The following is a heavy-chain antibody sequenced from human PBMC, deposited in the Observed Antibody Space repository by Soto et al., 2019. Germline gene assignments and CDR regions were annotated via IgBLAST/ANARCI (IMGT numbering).Heavy chain of an antibody. J-gene: IGHJ4*02. CDR2: ISSTTNYI. CDR1: GFTFTRYS. V-gene: IGHV3-21*06. CDR3: ARGMLTTVTGRLAYPSYFDY. D-gene: IGHD4-17*01. Sequence: GGSLRLSCAASGFTFTRYSMNCVRQAPGKGLEWVSSISSTTNYIYYGDSMKGRFTISRDNAKNSLYLEMNSLRAEDPAVYYCARGMLTTVTGRLAYPSYFDYWGQGTLVTVSS.